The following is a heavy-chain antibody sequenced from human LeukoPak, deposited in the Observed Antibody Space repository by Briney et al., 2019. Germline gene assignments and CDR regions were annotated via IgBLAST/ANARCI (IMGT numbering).Heavy chain of an antibody. CDR1: GGSISSYY. V-gene: IGHV4-59*01. CDR2: IYYSGST. D-gene: IGHD3-10*01. Sequence: SETLSLTCTVSGGSISSYYWSWIRQPPGKGLEWIGYIYYSGSTSYNPSLKSRVTISVDTSKNQFSLKLSSVTAADTAMYYCARGLRGTAKGRMVRATNWFDPWGQGTLVTVSS. CDR3: ARGLRGTAKGRMVRATNWFDP. J-gene: IGHJ5*02.